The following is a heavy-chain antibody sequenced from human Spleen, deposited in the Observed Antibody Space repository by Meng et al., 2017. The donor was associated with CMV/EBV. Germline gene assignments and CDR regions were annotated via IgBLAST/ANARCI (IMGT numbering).Heavy chain of an antibody. D-gene: IGHD1-1*01. CDR1: GGSFSGYY. V-gene: IGHV4-34*01. CDR2: INHSGST. Sequence: QVRRQQWGAGLLKPSETLSLTCAVYGGSFSGYYWSWIRQPPGKGLEWIGEINHSGSTNYNPSLKSRVTISVDTSKNQFSLKLSSVTAADTAVYYCARSATVLIFDYWGQGTLVTVSS. J-gene: IGHJ4*02. CDR3: ARSATVLIFDY.